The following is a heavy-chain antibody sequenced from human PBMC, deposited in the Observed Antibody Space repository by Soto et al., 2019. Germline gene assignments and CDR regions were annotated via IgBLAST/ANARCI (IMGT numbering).Heavy chain of an antibody. CDR3: ARHEGWTGPDQ. D-gene: IGHD2-8*02. CDR2: IFHDGNT. J-gene: IGHJ5*02. CDR1: GASIGSGGW. Sequence: SETLSLTCAVSGASIGSGGWWSWVRQPPGKGLEWIAEIFHDGNTNYSPSLKSRVTIPVDKSQNQFSLNVYSVTAADTAVYYCARHEGWTGPDQWGQGTLVTVSS. V-gene: IGHV4-4*02.